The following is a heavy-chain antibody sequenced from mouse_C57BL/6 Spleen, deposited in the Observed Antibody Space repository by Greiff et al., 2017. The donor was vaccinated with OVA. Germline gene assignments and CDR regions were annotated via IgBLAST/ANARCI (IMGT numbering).Heavy chain of an antibody. J-gene: IGHJ2*01. CDR2: IDPETGGT. Sequence: VQLKQSGAELVRPGASVTLSCKASGYTFTDYEMHWVKQTPVHGLEWIGAIDPETGGTAYNQKFKGKAILTADKSSSTAYMELRSLTSEDSAVYYCTRRWGQLGWGQGTTLTVSS. CDR3: TRRWGQLG. D-gene: IGHD3-2*01. V-gene: IGHV1-15*01. CDR1: GYTFTDYE.